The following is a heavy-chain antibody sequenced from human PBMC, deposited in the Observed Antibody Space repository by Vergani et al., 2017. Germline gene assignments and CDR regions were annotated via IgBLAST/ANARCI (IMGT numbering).Heavy chain of an antibody. J-gene: IGHJ4*02. V-gene: IGHV3-30-3*01. Sequence: VQLVESGGGLVQPGGSLRLSCAASGFTFSSYAMHWVRQAPGKGLEWVAVISYDGSNKYYADSVKGRFTISRDNSKNTLYLQMNSLRAEDTAVYYCARDLYSLVDTAMVVLEYWGQGTLVTVSS. CDR2: ISYDGSNK. CDR3: ARDLYSLVDTAMVVLEY. CDR1: GFTFSSYA. D-gene: IGHD5-18*01.